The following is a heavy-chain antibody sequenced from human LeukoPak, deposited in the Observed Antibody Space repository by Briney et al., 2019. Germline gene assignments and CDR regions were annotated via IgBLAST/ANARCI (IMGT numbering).Heavy chain of an antibody. CDR3: ARGDPQLPD. V-gene: IGHV1-8*01. Sequence: AAVKVSCKASGYTFTSYDINWVRQPTAQGLEGMGWMNPNSGNTGYAQNFQGRVTMTRNTSISTAYMELSSLRSEDTAVYYCARGDPQLPDWGQGTLVTVSS. CDR2: MNPNSGNT. J-gene: IGHJ4*02. D-gene: IGHD2-2*01. CDR1: GYTFTSYD.